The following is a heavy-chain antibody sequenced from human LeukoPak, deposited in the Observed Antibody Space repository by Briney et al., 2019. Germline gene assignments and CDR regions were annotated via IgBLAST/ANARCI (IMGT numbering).Heavy chain of an antibody. J-gene: IGHJ4*02. CDR1: GFTFSSYA. CDR2: ISGSGGST. V-gene: IGHV3-23*01. D-gene: IGHD3-22*01. CDR3: AKDHYYDSSGFDY. Sequence: GGSLRLSCVASGFTFSSYAMSWVRQAPGKGLEWVSAISGSGGSTYYADSVKGRFTISRDNSKNTLYLQMNSLRAEDTAVYYCAKDHYYDSSGFDYWGQGTLVTVSS.